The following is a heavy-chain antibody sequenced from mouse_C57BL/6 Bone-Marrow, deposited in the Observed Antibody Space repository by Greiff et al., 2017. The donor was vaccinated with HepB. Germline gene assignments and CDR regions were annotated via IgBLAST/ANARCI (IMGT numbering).Heavy chain of an antibody. D-gene: IGHD1-1*01. CDR3: ARRGLLLRYLYAMDY. V-gene: IGHV5-12*01. CDR1: GFTFSDYY. J-gene: IGHJ4*01. Sequence: DVQLQESGGGLVQPGGSLKLSCAASGFTFSDYYMYWVRQTPEKRLEWVAYISNGGGSTYYPDTVKGRFTISRDNAKNTLYLQMSRLKSEDTAMYYCARRGLLLRYLYAMDYWGQGTSVTVSS. CDR2: ISNGGGST.